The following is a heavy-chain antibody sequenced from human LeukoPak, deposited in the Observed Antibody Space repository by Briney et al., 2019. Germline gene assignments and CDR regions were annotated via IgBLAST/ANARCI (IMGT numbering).Heavy chain of an antibody. J-gene: IGHJ6*02. D-gene: IGHD4-11*01. V-gene: IGHV1-69*01. CDR2: IIPIFGTA. CDR1: GGTFNNYA. Sequence: SVKVSCKASGGTFNNYAISWVRQAPGQGLEWMGGIIPIFGTANYAQKFQGRVTITADESTSTAYMELSSLRSEDTAVYYCASTVGGPPTVANYYYYGMDVWGQGTTVTVSS. CDR3: ASTVGGPPTVANYYYYGMDV.